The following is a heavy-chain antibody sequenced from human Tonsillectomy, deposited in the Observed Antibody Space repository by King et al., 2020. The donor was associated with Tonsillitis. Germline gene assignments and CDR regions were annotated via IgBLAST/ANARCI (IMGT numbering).Heavy chain of an antibody. D-gene: IGHD7-27*01. Sequence: QVQLQESGPGLVKPSETLSLTCTVSGGSISRYYWSWIRQPPGKGLEWIGYIHYSGSTNYNPSLKSRATFSLDTSKDQFSLKLSPVTAADTAVYYCARGGSRTGYLDYWGQGTLVTVSS. CDR2: IHYSGST. CDR1: GGSISRYY. CDR3: ARGGSRTGYLDY. J-gene: IGHJ4*02. V-gene: IGHV4-59*01.